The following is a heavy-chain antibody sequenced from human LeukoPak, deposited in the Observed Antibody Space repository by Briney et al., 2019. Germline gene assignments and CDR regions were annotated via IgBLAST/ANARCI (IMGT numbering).Heavy chain of an antibody. Sequence: SETLSLTCAVYGGSFSGYYWSWIRQPPGKGLEWIGSIYYSGSTYYNPSLKSRVTISVDTSKNQFSLKLSSVTAADTAVYYCARRASSGYYYSYYMDVWGKGTTVTISS. D-gene: IGHD3-22*01. CDR2: IYYSGST. V-gene: IGHV4-34*01. J-gene: IGHJ6*03. CDR1: GGSFSGYY. CDR3: ARRASSGYYYSYYMDV.